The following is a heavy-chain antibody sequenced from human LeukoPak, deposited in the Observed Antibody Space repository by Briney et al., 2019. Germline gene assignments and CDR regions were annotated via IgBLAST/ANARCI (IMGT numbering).Heavy chain of an antibody. D-gene: IGHD1-7*01. CDR2: INGSGGST. CDR3: AKDSGSITGTTFSY. CDR1: GFTFSSYA. Sequence: PGGSLRLSCAASGFTFSSYAMSWVRQAPGKGLEWVSAINGSGGSTYYADSVKGRFTISRDNSKNTLYLQMNSLRAEDTAVYYCAKDSGSITGTTFSYWGQGTLVTVSS. J-gene: IGHJ4*02. V-gene: IGHV3-23*01.